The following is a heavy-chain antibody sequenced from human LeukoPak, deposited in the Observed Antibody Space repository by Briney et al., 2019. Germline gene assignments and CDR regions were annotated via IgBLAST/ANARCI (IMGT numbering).Heavy chain of an antibody. Sequence: PGGSLRLSCAAPGFTLSTYILHWVRQAPGRGLEWMAVSSNVDSIKIYAESVKGRFAVSRDNSVNTLYLQMNSLNFEDTAMYYCAIEVHSSGLAGTFDIWGQGTMVTISS. D-gene: IGHD6-25*01. CDR3: AIEVHSSGLAGTFDI. J-gene: IGHJ3*02. V-gene: IGHV3-30*12. CDR2: SSNVDSIK. CDR1: GFTLSTYI.